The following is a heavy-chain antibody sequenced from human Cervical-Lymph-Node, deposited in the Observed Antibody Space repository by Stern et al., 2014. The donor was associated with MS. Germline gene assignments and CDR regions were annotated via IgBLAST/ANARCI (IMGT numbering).Heavy chain of an antibody. V-gene: IGHV4-4*07. CDR3: TTLGRPRDY. J-gene: IGHJ4*02. CDR2: VYASGST. D-gene: IGHD3-16*01. Sequence: QLQLQESGPGRVKPSATLSLSCSVSGGSINSYHWTWIRQAPEQELEWIGRVYASGSTEYNPSLKSRVTMSVDTSRKQVSLKLSSVTVADTAVYYCTTLGRPRDYWGQGTLVSVSS. CDR1: GGSINSYH.